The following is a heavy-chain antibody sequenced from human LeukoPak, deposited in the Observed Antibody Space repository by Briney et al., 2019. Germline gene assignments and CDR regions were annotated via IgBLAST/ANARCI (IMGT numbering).Heavy chain of an antibody. Sequence: GGSLRLSCVASGFNFSNAWMTWVHQAPGKGLEWVAVIWYDGSNKYYADSVKGRFTISRDNSKNTLYLQMNSLRAEDTAVYYCAREPYDILTGHFDYWGQGTLVTVSS. CDR2: IWYDGSNK. CDR3: AREPYDILTGHFDY. D-gene: IGHD3-9*01. V-gene: IGHV3-33*08. J-gene: IGHJ4*02. CDR1: GFNFSNAW.